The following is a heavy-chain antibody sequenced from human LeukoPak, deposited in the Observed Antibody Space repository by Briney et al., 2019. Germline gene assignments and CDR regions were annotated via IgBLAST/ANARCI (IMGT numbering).Heavy chain of an antibody. Sequence: SVKVSCKASGGTFSSYAISWVRQAPGQGLEWMGGIIPIFGTANYAQKFQGRVTITADESTSTAYMELRSLRSEDTAVYYCARDQYATMVRGVIIGVGDYWGQGTLVTVSS. CDR2: IIPIFGTA. V-gene: IGHV1-69*13. CDR3: ARDQYATMVRGVIIGVGDY. J-gene: IGHJ4*02. D-gene: IGHD3-10*01. CDR1: GGTFSSYA.